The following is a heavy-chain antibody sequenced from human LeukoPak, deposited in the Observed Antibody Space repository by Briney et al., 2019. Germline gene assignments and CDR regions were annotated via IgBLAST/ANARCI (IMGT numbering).Heavy chain of an antibody. CDR2: TFYSVTT. V-gene: IGHV4-39*07. Sequence: PSETLSLTCTVSGGSVTNSNFYWGWIRQPPGKALDWIGSTFYSVTTYYNPSLKSRVTISVDTSKNQFSLKLSSVTAADTAVYYCARASYYYDSSGFEKVAAFDIWGQGTMVTVSS. D-gene: IGHD3-22*01. CDR3: ARASYYYDSSGFEKVAAFDI. CDR1: GGSVTNSNFY. J-gene: IGHJ3*02.